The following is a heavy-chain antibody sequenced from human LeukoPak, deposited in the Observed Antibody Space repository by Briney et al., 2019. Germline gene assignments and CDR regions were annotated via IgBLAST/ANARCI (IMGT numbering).Heavy chain of an antibody. CDR3: ATAYYDSSGYYPNWFDP. V-gene: IGHV3-7*02. CDR2: VKHDGSDK. J-gene: IGHJ5*02. CDR1: GFTFSSYW. Sequence: GGSLRLSCVASGFTFSSYWMTWVRQVPGKGLEWVANVKHDGSDKYYVDSVKGRFTISRDNAKNSLYLRMNSLRAEDTAVYYCATAYYDSSGYYPNWFDPWGQGTLVTVSS. D-gene: IGHD3-22*01.